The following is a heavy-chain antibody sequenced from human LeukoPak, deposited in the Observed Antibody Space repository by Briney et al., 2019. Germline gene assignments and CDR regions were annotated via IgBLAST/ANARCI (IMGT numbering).Heavy chain of an antibody. CDR1: GYTFTSYG. Sequence: ASVKVSCKASGYTFTSYGISWVRQAPGQGLEWMGWISAYNGNTNYAQKLQGRVTMTTDTSTSTAYMELRSLRSDDTAVYYCARSGYYDFWSGYSVWYLDYWGQGTLVTVSS. CDR3: ARSGYYDFWSGYSVWYLDY. V-gene: IGHV1-18*01. J-gene: IGHJ4*02. D-gene: IGHD3-3*01. CDR2: ISAYNGNT.